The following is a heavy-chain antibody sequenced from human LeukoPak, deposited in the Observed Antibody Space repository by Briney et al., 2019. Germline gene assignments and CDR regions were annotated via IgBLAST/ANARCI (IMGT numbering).Heavy chain of an antibody. V-gene: IGHV3-23*01. Sequence: PGGSLRLSCAVSGLRFSNFAMSWFRQAPGKGLEWVSGIYGRGGETHYADSVEGRFTISRDNSRNTLILQMNSLRADDTAVYYCARQTYDDAFDIWGQGTMVIVSS. J-gene: IGHJ3*02. CDR3: ARQTYDDAFDI. CDR2: IYGRGGET. D-gene: IGHD3-16*01. CDR1: GLRFSNFA.